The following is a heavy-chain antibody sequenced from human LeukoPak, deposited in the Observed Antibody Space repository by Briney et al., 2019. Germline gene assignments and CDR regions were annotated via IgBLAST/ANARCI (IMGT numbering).Heavy chain of an antibody. CDR1: GGSFSGYY. CDR3: ASLVRGVQYYYGMDV. Sequence: PSETLSLTCAVYGGSFSGYYWSWIRQPPGKGLEWIGEINHSGSTNYNPSLKSRVTISVDTSKNQFSLKLSSVTAADTAVYYCASLVRGVQYYYGMDVWGRGTTVTVSS. CDR2: INHSGST. V-gene: IGHV4-34*01. J-gene: IGHJ6*04. D-gene: IGHD3-10*01.